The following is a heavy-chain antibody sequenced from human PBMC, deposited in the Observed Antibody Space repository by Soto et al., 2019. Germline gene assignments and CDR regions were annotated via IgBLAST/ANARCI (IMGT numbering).Heavy chain of an antibody. CDR3: ARASGVRAVAGTETSWFDP. CDR1: GGSISSSNW. CDR2: IYHSGST. J-gene: IGHJ5*02. D-gene: IGHD6-19*01. Sequence: SLTCAVSGGSISSSNWWSWVRQPPGKGLEWIGEIYHSGSTNYNPSLKSRVTISVDKSKNQFSLKLSSVTAADTAVYYCARASGVRAVAGTETSWFDPWGQGTLVTVSS. V-gene: IGHV4-4*02.